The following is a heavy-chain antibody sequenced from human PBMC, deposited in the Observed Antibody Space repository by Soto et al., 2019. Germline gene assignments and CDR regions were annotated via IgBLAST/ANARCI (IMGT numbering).Heavy chain of an antibody. CDR2: MNPGSGNT. J-gene: IGHJ6*03. CDR1: GYTFNSYD. CDR3: ARGARGVGASRQTIYFYYYMDV. V-gene: IGHV1-8*02. D-gene: IGHD1-26*01. Sequence: DSVKVSCKASGYTFNSYDIHWVRQATGQGLEWMGWMNPGSGNTGYAQKFQGRVTMTSNTSISTAYMDLWGLSSEDTAVHYCARGARGVGASRQTIYFYYYMDVWGKGITVNVS.